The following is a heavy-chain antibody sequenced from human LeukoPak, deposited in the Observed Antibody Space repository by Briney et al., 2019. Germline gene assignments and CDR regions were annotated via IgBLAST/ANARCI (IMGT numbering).Heavy chain of an antibody. CDR3: ARGYSSGWPYYYYYMDV. J-gene: IGHJ6*03. CDR2: MNPNSGNT. Sequence: GASVKVSCKASGYTFTSYDINWVRQATGQGLEWMGWMNPNSGNTGYAQKFQGRVTMTRNTSISTAYMELSSLRSEDTAVYCCARGYSSGWPYYYYYMDVWGKGTTVTVSS. D-gene: IGHD6-19*01. V-gene: IGHV1-8*01. CDR1: GYTFTSYD.